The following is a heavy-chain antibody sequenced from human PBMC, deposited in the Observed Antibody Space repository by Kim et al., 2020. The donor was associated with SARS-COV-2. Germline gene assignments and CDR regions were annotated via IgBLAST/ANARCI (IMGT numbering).Heavy chain of an antibody. J-gene: IGHJ6*02. Sequence: YKDYAVSLKSRITINPDTSKNQFSLQLNSVTPEDTAVYYCARVLSDGMDVWGQGTTVTVSS. D-gene: IGHD3-3*01. V-gene: IGHV6-1*01. CDR3: ARVLSDGMDV. CDR2: YK.